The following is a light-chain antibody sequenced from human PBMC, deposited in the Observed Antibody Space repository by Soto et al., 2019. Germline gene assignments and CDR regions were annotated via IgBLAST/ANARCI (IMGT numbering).Light chain of an antibody. Sequence: QSALTQPASVSGSPGQSITISCTGTSRNVGGYNFVSWYQHHPGKAPKLIIYDVTDRPSGVSNRFSGSKSDNTASLTISGLRAEDEPDYYCSSYTTSSTHLFGGGTKLTVL. V-gene: IGLV2-14*03. CDR1: SRNVGGYNF. J-gene: IGLJ2*01. CDR3: SSYTTSSTHL. CDR2: DVT.